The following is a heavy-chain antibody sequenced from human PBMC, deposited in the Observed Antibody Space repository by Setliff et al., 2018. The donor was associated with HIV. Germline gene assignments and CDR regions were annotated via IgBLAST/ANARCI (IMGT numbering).Heavy chain of an antibody. J-gene: IGHJ4*02. Sequence: ASVKVSCKASTNTFLNYGISWVRQAPGQGLEWMGWISVHNDNSNYAQRFRDRFTISRDDSEDTLYLQMNALKTEDTAMYFCTTAPAMIRGVIPVDYWGQGTLVTV. V-gene: IGHV1-18*01. CDR1: TNTFLNYG. CDR3: TTAPAMIRGVIPVDY. D-gene: IGHD3-10*01. CDR2: ISVHNDNS.